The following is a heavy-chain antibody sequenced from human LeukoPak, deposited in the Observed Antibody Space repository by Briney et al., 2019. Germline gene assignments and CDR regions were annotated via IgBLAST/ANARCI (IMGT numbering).Heavy chain of an antibody. J-gene: IGHJ4*02. V-gene: IGHV3-64D*06. CDR3: VRMYSSGWYDY. Sequence: PGGSLRLSCSASGFTFSTYAMHWVRRAPGKGLEYVSAISSNGGNTYYADSVKGRFTISRDNSKNTLWLQMSSLRAEDTAVYYCVRMYSSGWYDYWGQGTLVTVSS. D-gene: IGHD6-19*01. CDR2: ISSNGGNT. CDR1: GFTFSTYA.